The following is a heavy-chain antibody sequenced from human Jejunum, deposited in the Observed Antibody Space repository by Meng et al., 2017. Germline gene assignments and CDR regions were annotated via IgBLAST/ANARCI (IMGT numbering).Heavy chain of an antibody. J-gene: IGHJ4*02. V-gene: IGHV3-49*04. CDR1: GFTFGDYA. Sequence: GGSLRLSCSASGFTFGDYALSWVRQAPGKGLECVGFIRSNAYGGATVYSASVKGRFTISRDDSKSIAYLQMNSLKTEDTAVYYCTRATGKYWGQGTLVTVSS. CDR3: TRATGKY. D-gene: IGHD2/OR15-2a*01. CDR2: IRSNAYGGAT.